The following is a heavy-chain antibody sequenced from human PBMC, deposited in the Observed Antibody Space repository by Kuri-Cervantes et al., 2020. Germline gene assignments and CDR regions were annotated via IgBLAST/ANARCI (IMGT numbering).Heavy chain of an antibody. V-gene: IGHV3-7*01. Sequence: LSLTCAASGFTFSSYWMSWVRQAPGKGLEWVANIKQDGSEKYYVDSVKGRSTISRDNSKNTLYLQMNSLRAEDTAVYYCAREDRSYLLRYWGQGTLVTVSS. CDR1: GFTFSSYW. J-gene: IGHJ4*02. CDR3: AREDRSYLLRY. CDR2: IKQDGSEK. D-gene: IGHD1-26*01.